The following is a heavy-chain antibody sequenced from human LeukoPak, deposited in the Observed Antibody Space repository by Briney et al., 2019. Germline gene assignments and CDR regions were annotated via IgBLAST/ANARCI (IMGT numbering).Heavy chain of an antibody. CDR2: INPNSGGT. V-gene: IGHV1-2*02. CDR3: ARDCFMSSGGSCYSDY. CDR1: GYTFTGYC. Sequence: ASVEVSCKASGYTFTGYCMHWVRQAPGQGLEWMGWINPNSGGTNYAQKFQGRVTMTRDTSISTAYMELSRLRSDDTAVYYCARDCFMSSGGSCYSDYWGQGTLVTVSS. J-gene: IGHJ4*02. D-gene: IGHD2-15*01.